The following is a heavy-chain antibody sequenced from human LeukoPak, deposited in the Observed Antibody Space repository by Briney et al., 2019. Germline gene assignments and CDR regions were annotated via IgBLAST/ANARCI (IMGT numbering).Heavy chain of an antibody. V-gene: IGHV1-69*06. CDR2: IIPIFGTA. D-gene: IGHD2-15*01. Sequence: ASVKVSCKASGGTFSSYAISWVRQAPGQGLEWMGGIIPIFGTANYAQKFQGRVTITADKSTSTAYMELSSLRSEDTAVYYCASSYCSGGSCYFNFDYWGQGTLVTVSS. CDR3: ASSYCSGGSCYFNFDY. J-gene: IGHJ4*02. CDR1: GGTFSSYA.